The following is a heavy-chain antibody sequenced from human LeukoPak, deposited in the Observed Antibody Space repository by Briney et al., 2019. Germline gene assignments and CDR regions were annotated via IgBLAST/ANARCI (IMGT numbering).Heavy chain of an antibody. J-gene: IGHJ4*01. D-gene: IGHD6-19*01. CDR1: GYSFTAHW. CDR3: ARLTLVAVAEIRDY. CDR2: IDPTDSYT. V-gene: IGHV5-10-1*01. Sequence: GQPLRISCKGSGYSFTAHWISWVRQMPGKGLGWMGKIDPTDSYTNYISSLQGHVTISADKAISTAYLQWSSLKASDAAMYDCARLTLVAVAEIRDYWGQGTLVTVSS.